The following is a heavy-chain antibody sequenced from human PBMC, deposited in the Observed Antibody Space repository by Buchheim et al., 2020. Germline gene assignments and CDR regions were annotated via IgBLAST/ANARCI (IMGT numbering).Heavy chain of an antibody. CDR2: ISGSGGST. D-gene: IGHD4-17*01. CDR3: AKDEMETTVAWFRVYGMDV. J-gene: IGHJ6*02. CDR1: GFTFSSYA. V-gene: IGHV3-23*04. Sequence: EVQLVESGGGLVQPGGSLRLSCAASGFTFSSYAMSWVRQAPGKGLEWVSAISGSGGSTYYADSVKGRSTISRDNSKKTLYLQMNRLRAEDTAVYYCAKDEMETTVAWFRVYGMDVWGQGTT.